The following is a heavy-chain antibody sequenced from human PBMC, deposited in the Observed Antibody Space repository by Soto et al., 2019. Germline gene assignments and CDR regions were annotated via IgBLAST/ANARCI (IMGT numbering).Heavy chain of an antibody. V-gene: IGHV3-30*18. J-gene: IGHJ6*02. Sequence: GGSLRLSCAASGFTFSSYGMHWVRQAPGKGLEWVAVISYDGSNKYYADSVKGRFTISRDNSKNTLYLQMNSLRAEDTAVYYCAKAFPKLDGSGSYFGPSYYYYGMDVWGQGTTLTVSS. CDR3: AKAFPKLDGSGSYFGPSYYYYGMDV. CDR1: GFTFSSYG. D-gene: IGHD3-10*01. CDR2: ISYDGSNK.